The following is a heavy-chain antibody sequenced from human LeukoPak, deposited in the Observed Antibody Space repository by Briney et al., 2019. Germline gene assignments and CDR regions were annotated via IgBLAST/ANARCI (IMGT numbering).Heavy chain of an antibody. V-gene: IGHV4-38-2*02. CDR2: IYHSGST. CDR1: GYSISSGYY. CDR3: ARADWFDP. J-gene: IGHJ5*02. Sequence: SETLSLTCTVSGYSISSGYYWGWIRQPPGKGLEWIGSIYHSGSTYYNPSLKSRVTISVDTSKNQFSLKLSSATAADMAVYYCARADWFDPWGQGTLVTVSS.